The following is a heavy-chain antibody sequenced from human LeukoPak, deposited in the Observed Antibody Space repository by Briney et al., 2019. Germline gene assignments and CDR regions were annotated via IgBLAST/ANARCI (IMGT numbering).Heavy chain of an antibody. J-gene: IGHJ2*01. V-gene: IGHV4-31*03. CDR3: ARPHDSEEYFDL. CDR1: GGSISSGGYY. D-gene: IGHD2-15*01. Sequence: SETLSLTCTVSGGSISSGGYYWSWIRQHPGKGLEWIGYIYYSGSTYYNPSLKSRVTISVDTSKNQFSLKLSSVTAADTAVYYCARPHDSEEYFDLWGRGTRVTVSS. CDR2: IYYSGST.